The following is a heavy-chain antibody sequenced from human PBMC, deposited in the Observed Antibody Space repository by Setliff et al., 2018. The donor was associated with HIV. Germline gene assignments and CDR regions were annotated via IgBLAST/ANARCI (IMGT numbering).Heavy chain of an antibody. J-gene: IGHJ6*03. Sequence: GGSLRLSCVASGVTFSSYWMGWVRQAPGKGLEWVANIKADGNDKNYADSVKGRFTISRDNTKNSLYLQMNSLRVEDTAVYYCARPLTGYSITHYYYMDVWGKGTTVTVSS. V-gene: IGHV3-7*01. CDR1: GVTFSSYW. D-gene: IGHD3-9*01. CDR2: IKADGNDK. CDR3: ARPLTGYSITHYYYMDV.